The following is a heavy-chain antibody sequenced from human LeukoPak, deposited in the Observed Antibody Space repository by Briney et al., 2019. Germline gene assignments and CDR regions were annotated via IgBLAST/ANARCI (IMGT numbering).Heavy chain of an antibody. Sequence: SETLSLTCAVYGGSFSGYYWSWIRQPSGKGLEWIGEINHSGSTNYNPSLKSRVTISVDTSKNQFSLKLSSVTAADTAVYYCANRIAAAGRGGGWFDPWGQGTLVTVSS. CDR1: GGSFSGYY. CDR2: INHSGST. J-gene: IGHJ5*02. V-gene: IGHV4-34*01. CDR3: ANRIAAAGRGGGWFDP. D-gene: IGHD6-13*01.